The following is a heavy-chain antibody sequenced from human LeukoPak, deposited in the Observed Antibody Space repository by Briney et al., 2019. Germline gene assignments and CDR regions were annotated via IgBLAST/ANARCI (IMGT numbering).Heavy chain of an antibody. CDR3: ARQSLEITFGGVIATAFDY. D-gene: IGHD3-16*02. J-gene: IGHJ4*02. CDR1: GGSISSYY. V-gene: IGHV4-59*08. CDR2: IYYSGST. Sequence: PSETLSLTCAVSGGSISSYYWNWIRQPPEKGLEWIGYIYYSGSTNYNPSLKSRVTISVDTSKNQFSLKLSSVTAADTAVYYCARQSLEITFGGVIATAFDYWGQGTPVTVSS.